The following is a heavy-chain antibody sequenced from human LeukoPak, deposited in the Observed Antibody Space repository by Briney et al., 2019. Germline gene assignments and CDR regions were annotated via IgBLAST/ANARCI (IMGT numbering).Heavy chain of an antibody. V-gene: IGHV3-48*02. CDR3: AGDFDFWSGYSNWFEP. J-gene: IGHJ5*02. CDR1: GFTFSSYS. CDR2: ISSSSSTI. Sequence: GGSLRLSCAASGFTFSSYSMNWVRQAPGKGLEWVSYISSSSSTIYYADSVKGRFTISRDNAKNSLYLQMNSLRDEDTAVYYCAGDFDFWSGYSNWFEPWGQGTLVTVSS. D-gene: IGHD3-3*01.